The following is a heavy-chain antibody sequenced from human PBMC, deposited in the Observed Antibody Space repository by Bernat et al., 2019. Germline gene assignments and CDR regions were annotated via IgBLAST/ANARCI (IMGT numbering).Heavy chain of an antibody. CDR3: AKEVYCSSTSCFRNYYYGMDV. J-gene: IGHJ6*02. D-gene: IGHD2-2*01. CDR1: GFTVSSNY. V-gene: IGHV3-66*01. CDR2: IYSGGST. Sequence: EVQLVESGGGLVQPGGSLRLSCAASGFTVSSNYMSWVRQAPGKGLEWVSVIYSGGSTYYADSVKGRFTISRDNSKNTLYLQMNSLKIEDTAVYYCAKEVYCSSTSCFRNYYYGMDVWGQGTTVTVSS.